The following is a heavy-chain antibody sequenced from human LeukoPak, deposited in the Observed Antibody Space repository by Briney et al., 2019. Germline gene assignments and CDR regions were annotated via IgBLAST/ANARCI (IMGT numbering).Heavy chain of an antibody. CDR2: ISYDGSNK. D-gene: IGHD1-26*01. V-gene: IGHV3-30*03. CDR3: ARDLSATVGATEWSLY. Sequence: PGGSLRLSCAASGFRLSHQSMNWVRQAPGKGLEWVAVISYDGSNKYYADSVKGRFTISRDNSKNTLYLQMNSLRAEDTAVYYCARDLSATVGATEWSLYWGQGTLVTVSS. J-gene: IGHJ4*02. CDR1: GFRLSHQS.